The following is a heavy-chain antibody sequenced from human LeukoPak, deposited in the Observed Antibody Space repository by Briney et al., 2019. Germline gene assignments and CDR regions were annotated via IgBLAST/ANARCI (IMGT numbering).Heavy chain of an antibody. CDR2: IYTSGST. CDR3: ASFSSSGWKKYYFDY. J-gene: IGHJ4*02. Sequence: SSETLSLTCTVSGGSISSGSYYWSWIRQPAGKGLEWIGRIYTSGSTNYNPSLKSRVTISVDTSKNQFSLKLSSVTAADTAVYYCASFSSSGWKKYYFDYWDQGTLVTVSS. D-gene: IGHD6-19*01. V-gene: IGHV4-61*02. CDR1: GGSISSGSYY.